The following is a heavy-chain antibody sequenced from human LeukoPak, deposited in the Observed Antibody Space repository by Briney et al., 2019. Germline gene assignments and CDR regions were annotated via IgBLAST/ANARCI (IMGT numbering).Heavy chain of an antibody. J-gene: IGHJ6*02. CDR1: GYTFTGYY. Sequence: GASVKVSCKASGYTFTGYYRHCVRQAPGQGREGMGWINPNSGGTNYAQKFQGRVTMTRDTSITTAYMALSRLSSDDTAVYYSAKSITIFGVVILGHYYSYGIDVWGQGTTVIVSS. V-gene: IGHV1-2*02. D-gene: IGHD3-3*01. CDR3: AKSITIFGVVILGHYYSYGIDV. CDR2: INPNSGGT.